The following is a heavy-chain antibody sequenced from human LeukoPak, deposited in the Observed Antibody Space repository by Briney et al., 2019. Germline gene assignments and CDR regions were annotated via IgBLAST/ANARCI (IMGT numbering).Heavy chain of an antibody. J-gene: IGHJ4*02. D-gene: IGHD1-26*01. CDR3: ARTRVGATTVFLV. CDR1: GFTFSSYS. Sequence: GGSLRLSYAASGFTFSSYSMNWVRQAPGKGLEWVSSISSSSSYIYYADSVKGRFTISRDNAKNSLYLQMNSLRAEDTAVYYCARTRVGATTVFLVWGQGTLVTVSS. V-gene: IGHV3-21*01. CDR2: ISSSSSYI.